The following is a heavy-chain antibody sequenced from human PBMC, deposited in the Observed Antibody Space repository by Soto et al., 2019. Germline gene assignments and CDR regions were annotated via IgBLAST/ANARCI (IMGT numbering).Heavy chain of an antibody. CDR2: IIPIFGTA. V-gene: IGHV1-69*13. D-gene: IGHD3-22*01. CDR3: ARATYYYDSSGYYDADY. CDR1: GGTFSSYA. J-gene: IGHJ4*02. Sequence: GASVKVSCKASGGTFSSYAISWVRQAPGQGLEWMGGIIPIFGTANYAQKFQGRVTITADESTSTAYMELSSLRSEDTAVYYCARATYYYDSSGYYDADYWGQGTLVTVSS.